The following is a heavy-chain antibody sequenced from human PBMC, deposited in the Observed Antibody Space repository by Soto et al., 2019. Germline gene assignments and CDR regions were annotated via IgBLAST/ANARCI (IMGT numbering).Heavy chain of an antibody. CDR2: ISYDGSNK. CDR3: ARDGWDIVVVVAATPGAFDI. CDR1: GFTFSSYA. J-gene: IGHJ3*02. V-gene: IGHV3-30-3*01. Sequence: GGSLRLSCAASGFTFSSYAMHWVRQAPGKGLEWVAVISYDGSNKYYADSVKGRFTISRDNSKNTLYLQMNSLRAEDTAVYYCARDGWDIVVVVAATPGAFDIWGQGTMVTVSS. D-gene: IGHD2-15*01.